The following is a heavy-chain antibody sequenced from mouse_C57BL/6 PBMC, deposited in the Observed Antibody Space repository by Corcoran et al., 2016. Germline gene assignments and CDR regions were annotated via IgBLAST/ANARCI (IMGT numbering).Heavy chain of an antibody. CDR3: ARYTQDGYPSMDY. CDR1: GYTFTTYG. D-gene: IGHD2-3*01. V-gene: IGHV9-3*01. CDR2: INTYSGVP. J-gene: IGHJ4*01. Sequence: QIQLVQSGPELKKPGETVKISCKASGYTFTTYGMSWVKQAPGKGLKWMGWINTYSGVPTYADDFKGRFAFSLETSASTAYLQINNLKNEDTATYFCARYTQDGYPSMDYWGQGTSVTVSS.